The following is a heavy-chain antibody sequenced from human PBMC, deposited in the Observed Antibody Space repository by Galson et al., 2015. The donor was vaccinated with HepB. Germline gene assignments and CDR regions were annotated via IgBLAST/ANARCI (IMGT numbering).Heavy chain of an antibody. CDR3: ARAHSGSYYDY. CDR2: INHSGST. J-gene: IGHJ4*02. V-gene: IGHV4-34*01. Sequence: LSLTCAVYGGSFSGYYWSWIRQPPGKGLEWIGEINHSGSTNYNPSLKSRVTISVDTSKNQFSLKLSSVTAADTAVYYCARAHSGSYYDYWGQGTLVTVSS. CDR1: GGSFSGYY. D-gene: IGHD1-26*01.